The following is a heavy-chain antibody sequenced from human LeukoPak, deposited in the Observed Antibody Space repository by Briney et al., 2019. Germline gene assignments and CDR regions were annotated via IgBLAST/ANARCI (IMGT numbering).Heavy chain of an antibody. D-gene: IGHD3-9*01. CDR1: GFISSYA. Sequence: GGSLRLSCAASGFISSYAMNWVRQAPGKGLEWVSGISGGGGSTHYADSVKGRFTISRDNSKNTLYLQMNSLRADDTAVYYCARVPRADWDAYYFDYWGQGTLVTVSS. J-gene: IGHJ4*02. CDR3: ARVPRADWDAYYFDY. V-gene: IGHV3-23*01. CDR2: ISGGGGST.